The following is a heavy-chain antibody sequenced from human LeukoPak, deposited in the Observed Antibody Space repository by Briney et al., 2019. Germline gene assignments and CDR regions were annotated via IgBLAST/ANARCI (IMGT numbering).Heavy chain of an antibody. V-gene: IGHV3-74*01. CDR3: GRGGLPYGVDV. Sequence: GGSLRLSCAASGFTFSTYWMYWVRQAPGKGLVWVSRTTSDGGTTTYADSVKGRFTISRDNAKNTLYLQMNSLRAEDTAVYYCGRGGLPYGVDVWGQGTTVTVSS. D-gene: IGHD4-11*01. CDR2: TTSDGGTT. CDR1: GFTFSTYW. J-gene: IGHJ6*02.